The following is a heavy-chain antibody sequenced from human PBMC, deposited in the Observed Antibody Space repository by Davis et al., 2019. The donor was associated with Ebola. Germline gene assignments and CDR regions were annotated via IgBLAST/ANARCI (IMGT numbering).Heavy chain of an antibody. D-gene: IGHD5-24*01. J-gene: IGHJ4*02. V-gene: IGHV4-59*01. CDR3: ARSDGYNIDY. CDR1: GGSISSYY. Sequence: PSETLSLTCTVSGGSISSYYWSWIRQPPGKGLEWIGYIYYSGSTNYNPSLKSRVTISVDTSKNQFSLKLSSVTAADTAVYYCARSDGYNIDYWGQGTLVTVSS. CDR2: IYYSGST.